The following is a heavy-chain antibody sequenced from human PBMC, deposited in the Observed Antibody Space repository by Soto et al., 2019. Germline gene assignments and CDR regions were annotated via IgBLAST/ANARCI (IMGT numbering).Heavy chain of an antibody. J-gene: IGHJ6*02. D-gene: IGHD2-15*01. V-gene: IGHV1-46*01. CDR1: GYTFTSCS. Sequence: ASVKVSCKVSGYTFTSCSMHWVRQAPGQGLEWMGIINPSSGRTSYAQNFQGRVTMTSDTSTSIVYMEMSSLKSEDTAVYYCARDHNFGFILYAMDVWGQGTTVTVSS. CDR3: ARDHNFGFILYAMDV. CDR2: INPSSGRT.